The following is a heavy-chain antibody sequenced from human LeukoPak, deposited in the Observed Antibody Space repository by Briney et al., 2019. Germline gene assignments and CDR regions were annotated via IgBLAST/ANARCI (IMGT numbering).Heavy chain of an antibody. D-gene: IGHD3/OR15-3a*01. CDR3: TRGALDYRDAYDF. V-gene: IGHV3-73*01. J-gene: IGHJ3*01. Sequence: PGRSLRLSCAASGFTFSSYGMHWVRQASGKGLEWVGRIRSKANSYATAYAASVKGRFTISRDDSKNTAYLEMNSLKTEDTAVYYCTRGALDYRDAYDFWGRGTMVTVSS. CDR2: IRSKANSYAT. CDR1: GFTFSSYG.